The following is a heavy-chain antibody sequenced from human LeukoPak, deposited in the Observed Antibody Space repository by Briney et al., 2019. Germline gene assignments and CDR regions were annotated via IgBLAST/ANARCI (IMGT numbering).Heavy chain of an antibody. V-gene: IGHV1-2*02. CDR2: INPNSGGT. CDR1: GYTFTGYY. Sequence: ASVKVSCKASGYTFTGYYMHWVRPAPGQGLEWMGWINPNSGGTNYAQNFQGRVTMTRDTSISTAYMELSRLRSDDTAVYYCATAAIVGATMVLTCYFDYWGQGTLVTVSS. D-gene: IGHD1-26*01. J-gene: IGHJ4*02. CDR3: ATAAIVGATMVLTCYFDY.